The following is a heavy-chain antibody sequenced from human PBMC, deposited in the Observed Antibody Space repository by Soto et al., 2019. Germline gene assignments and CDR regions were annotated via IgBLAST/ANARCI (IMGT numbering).Heavy chain of an antibody. Sequence: PSETLSLTCTVSGGSISSYYWSWIRQPPGKGLEWIGYIYYSGSTNYNPSLKSRVTISVDTSKNQFSLKLSSVTAADTAVYYCASSYDSSGYNCFDPCGQRTLVTVSS. D-gene: IGHD3-22*01. CDR1: GGSISSYY. CDR2: IYYSGST. CDR3: ASSYDSSGYNCFDP. J-gene: IGHJ5*02. V-gene: IGHV4-59*01.